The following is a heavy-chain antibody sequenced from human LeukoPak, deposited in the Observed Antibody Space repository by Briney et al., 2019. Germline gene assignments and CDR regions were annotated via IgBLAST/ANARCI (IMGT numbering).Heavy chain of an antibody. CDR3: ARVTGYMIEDYFDY. Sequence: SETPSLTCAVYGGSISSYYWSWIRQPPGKGLEWIGYIYYSGSTNYNPSLKSRVTISVKTSKNQFSLKLSSVTAADTAVYYCARVTGYMIEDYFDYWGQGTLVTVSS. J-gene: IGHJ4*02. CDR1: GGSISSYY. CDR2: IYYSGST. D-gene: IGHD3-22*01. V-gene: IGHV4-59*01.